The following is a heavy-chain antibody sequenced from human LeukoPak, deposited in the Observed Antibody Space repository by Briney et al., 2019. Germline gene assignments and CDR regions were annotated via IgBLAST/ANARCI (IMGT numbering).Heavy chain of an antibody. CDR2: IYHSGST. D-gene: IGHD3-22*01. CDR3: ARDGTPYYDSSDSPLPQSNWFDP. Sequence: SETLSLTCSVSGYSISRAYYWGWIRQPPGKGLEWIGSIYHSGSTYYNPSLKSRVTISVDTSKNQFSLKLSSVTAADTAVYYCARDGTPYYDSSDSPLPQSNWFDPWGQGTLVTVSS. J-gene: IGHJ5*02. CDR1: GYSISRAYY. V-gene: IGHV4-38-2*02.